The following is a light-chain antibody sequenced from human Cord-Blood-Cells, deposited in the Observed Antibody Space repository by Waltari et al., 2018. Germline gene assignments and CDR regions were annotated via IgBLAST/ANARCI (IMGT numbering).Light chain of an antibody. J-gene: IGKJ2*03. CDR2: GAA. CDR1: QSVSSSY. Sequence: EIVLTQPPGTLSLSPGERATLSYRASQSVSSSYLAWYQQKPGQAPRLLIYGAASRATGIPDRFSGSGSGTDFTLTISRREPEDVAVYYCQQYGSSPPYSFGQGTKLEIK. V-gene: IGKV3-20*01. CDR3: QQYGSSPPYS.